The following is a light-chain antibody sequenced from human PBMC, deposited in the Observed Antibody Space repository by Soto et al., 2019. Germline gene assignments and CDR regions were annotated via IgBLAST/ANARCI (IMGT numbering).Light chain of an antibody. CDR1: QSLLHINGYNF. CDR3: MQALQTPPYT. J-gene: IGKJ2*01. CDR2: LGS. Sequence: DIVMTQSPLSLPVTPGEPASISCRSSQSLLHINGYNFLDWYLQKPGQSPQLLIHLGSNRASGVPGRFSGSGSGTDFTLKISRVEAEDVGIYYCMQALQTPPYTFGQGTKLEIK. V-gene: IGKV2-28*01.